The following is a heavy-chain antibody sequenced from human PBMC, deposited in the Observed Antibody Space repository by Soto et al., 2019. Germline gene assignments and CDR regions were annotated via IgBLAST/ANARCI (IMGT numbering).Heavy chain of an antibody. D-gene: IGHD6-19*01. CDR3: ARSPSGWYLFDY. CDR1: GFSLSTSGLG. Sequence: QITLKESGHTLVRPTQTLTLTCTFSGFSLSTSGLGVGWIRQPPGKVLEWLALIYWNDDKRYSPSLKVRLTITTDTSKNQVVLTMSNMDPVDTATYYCARSPSGWYLFDYWGQGTMVTVSS. V-gene: IGHV2-5*01. CDR2: IYWNDDK. J-gene: IGHJ4*02.